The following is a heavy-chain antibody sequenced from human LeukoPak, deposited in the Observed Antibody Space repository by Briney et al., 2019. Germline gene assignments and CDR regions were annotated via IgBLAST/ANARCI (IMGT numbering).Heavy chain of an antibody. Sequence: SETLSLTCAIYEGSFSGYYWSWIRQPPGKGLDWIGGISHSGSTNYNPSLEGRVTISLDTSKTHSSLGLTSVTAADTAVYYCAGGSTGSAYDYWGQGALVTVSP. CDR3: AGGSTGSAYDY. CDR2: ISHSGST. D-gene: IGHD7-27*01. CDR1: EGSFSGYY. J-gene: IGHJ4*02. V-gene: IGHV4-34*01.